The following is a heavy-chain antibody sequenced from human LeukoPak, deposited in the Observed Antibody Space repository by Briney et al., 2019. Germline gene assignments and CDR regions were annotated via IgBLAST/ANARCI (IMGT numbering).Heavy chain of an antibody. D-gene: IGHD3-9*01. V-gene: IGHV3-13*01. Sequence: PGGSLRLSCAASGFTFSSYDMHWVRQATGKSLEWVSAIGTAGDTYYPGSVKGRFTTSRENAKNSLYLQMNSLRAGDTAVYYCARGGHYDILTGYYPGDAFDIWGQGTMVTVSS. J-gene: IGHJ3*02. CDR3: ARGGHYDILTGYYPGDAFDI. CDR1: GFTFSSYD. CDR2: IGTAGDT.